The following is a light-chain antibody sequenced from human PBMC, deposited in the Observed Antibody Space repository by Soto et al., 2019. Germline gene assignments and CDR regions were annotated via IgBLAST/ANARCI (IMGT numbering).Light chain of an antibody. Sequence: QSVLTQPPSASGSPGQSVTLSCTGTSSDVGRYNYVSWYQQHPGKAPKLLIYGVTQRPSGVPDRFSASKSGNTASLTVSGLQDEDEGYYYCSSYAGSNIYVFGTGTRSPS. J-gene: IGLJ1*01. CDR1: SSDVGRYNY. V-gene: IGLV2-8*01. CDR3: SSYAGSNIYV. CDR2: GVT.